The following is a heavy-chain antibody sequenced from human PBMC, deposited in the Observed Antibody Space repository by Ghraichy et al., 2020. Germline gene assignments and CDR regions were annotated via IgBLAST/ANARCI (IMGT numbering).Heavy chain of an antibody. J-gene: IGHJ5*02. CDR2: TYYRSKWYN. CDR3: ARDTPPDELLLGHNWFDP. CDR1: GDSVSSNSAA. Sequence: SQTLSLTCAISGDSVSSNSAAWNWIRQSPSRGLEWLGRTYYRSKWYNDYAVSVKSRITINPDTSKNQFSLQLNSVTPEDTAVYYCARDTPPDELLLGHNWFDPWGQGTLVTVSS. V-gene: IGHV6-1*01. D-gene: IGHD2-2*01.